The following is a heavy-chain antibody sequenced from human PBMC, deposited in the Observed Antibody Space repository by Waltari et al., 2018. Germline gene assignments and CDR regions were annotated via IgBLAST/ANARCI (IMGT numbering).Heavy chain of an antibody. CDR2: IYYRGST. CDR3: ARGLRLRGGAFDI. V-gene: IGHV4-59*11. D-gene: IGHD5-12*01. Sequence: QVQLQESGPGLVKPSETLSLTCTVSGGSISSHYWSWIRQPPGKGLEWIGYIYYRGSTNYNPAPNSRVTISVDTSKNQFSLKLSSVTAADTAVYYCARGLRLRGGAFDIWGQGTMVTVSS. CDR1: GGSISSHY. J-gene: IGHJ3*02.